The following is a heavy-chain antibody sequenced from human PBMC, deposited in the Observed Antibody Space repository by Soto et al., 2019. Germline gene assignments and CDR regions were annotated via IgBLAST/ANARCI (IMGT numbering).Heavy chain of an antibody. Sequence: PVGSLRLSYAASGFTFSSYSMNWVRQAPGKGLEWVSSISSSSSYIYYADSVKGRFTISRDNAKSSLYLQMNSLRAEDTAVYYCARIKGSGEYYYYGMDVWGQGTTVTVSS. V-gene: IGHV3-21*01. CDR3: ARIKGSGEYYYYGMDV. J-gene: IGHJ6*02. CDR2: ISSSSSYI. CDR1: GFTFSSYS. D-gene: IGHD3-16*01.